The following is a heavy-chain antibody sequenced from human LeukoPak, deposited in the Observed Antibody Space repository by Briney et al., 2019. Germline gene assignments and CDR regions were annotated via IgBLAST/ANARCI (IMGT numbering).Heavy chain of an antibody. CDR1: GFTFSSYS. CDR2: ISSSSSTI. Sequence: GGSLRLSCAASGFTFSSYSMNWVRQAPGKGLEWVSYISSSSSTIYYADSVKGRFTISRDNAKNSLYLQMNSMRAEDTAVYYCAELGITMIGGVWGKGTTVTISS. CDR3: AELGITMIGGV. V-gene: IGHV3-48*04. J-gene: IGHJ6*04. D-gene: IGHD3-10*02.